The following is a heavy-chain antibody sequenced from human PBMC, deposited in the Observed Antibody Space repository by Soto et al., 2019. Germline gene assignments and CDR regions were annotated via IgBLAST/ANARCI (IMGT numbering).Heavy chain of an antibody. J-gene: IGHJ1*01. CDR3: ATRDYDILTGYLHI. CDR2: INDVSGDT. V-gene: IGHV1-2*02. Sequence: ASVKVSCKALEHTSTIYYIHWVRQARGQGLEWMGWINDVSGDTTYAEDFRGRVTFTRDTSTSTFHMELSRLRLDDTAMYFCATRDYDILTGYLHIWGQGTLVTVSS. D-gene: IGHD3-9*01. CDR1: EHTSTIYY.